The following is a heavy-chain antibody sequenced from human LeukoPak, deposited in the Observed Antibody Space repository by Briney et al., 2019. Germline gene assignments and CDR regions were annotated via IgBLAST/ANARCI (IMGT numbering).Heavy chain of an antibody. V-gene: IGHV3-30*18. CDR1: GFTFSSYG. D-gene: IGHD4-17*01. CDR2: ISYDGSNK. CDR3: AKDRSVTTAGVVDY. Sequence: GSLRLSCAASGFTFSSYGMRWVRQAPGKGLEWVAVISYDGSNKYYADSVKGRFTISRDNSKNTLYLQMNSLRAEDTAVYYCAKDRSVTTAGVVDYWGQGTLVTVSS. J-gene: IGHJ4*02.